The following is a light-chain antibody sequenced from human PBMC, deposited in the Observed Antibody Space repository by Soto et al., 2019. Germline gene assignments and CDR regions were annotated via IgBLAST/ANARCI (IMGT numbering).Light chain of an antibody. CDR1: SSNIGNNY. V-gene: IGLV1-47*01. CDR3: AAWDDSLSGFV. Sequence: QSVLTQPPSASGTPGQRVTISCSGSSSNIGNNYVHWYQHLPGAAPKLLIFRNDQRPSGVPDRFSGSRIITSASLAISGLRSDDEADYYCAAWDDSLSGFVFGTGTKLTVL. CDR2: RND. J-gene: IGLJ1*01.